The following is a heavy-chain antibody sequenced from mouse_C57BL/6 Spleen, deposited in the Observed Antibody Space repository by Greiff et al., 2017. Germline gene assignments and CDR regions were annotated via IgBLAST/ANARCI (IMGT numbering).Heavy chain of an antibody. J-gene: IGHJ4*01. CDR3: ARGHYYDGSSYEDAMDY. Sequence: EVKLVESEGGLVQPGSSMKLSCTASGFTFSDYYMAWVRQVPEKGLEWVANINYDGSSTYYLDSLKSRFIISRDNAKNILYVQMSSLKSEDTATYDCARGHYYDGSSYEDAMDYWGQGTSVTVSS. CDR2: INYDGSST. V-gene: IGHV5-16*01. D-gene: IGHD1-1*01. CDR1: GFTFSDYY.